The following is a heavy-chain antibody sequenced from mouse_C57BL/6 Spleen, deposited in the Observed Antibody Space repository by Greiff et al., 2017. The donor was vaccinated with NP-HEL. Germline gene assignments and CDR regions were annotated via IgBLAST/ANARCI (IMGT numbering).Heavy chain of an antibody. CDR3: TGGMDY. V-gene: IGHV1-15*01. CDR1: GYTFTDYE. CDR2: IDPETGGT. J-gene: IGHJ4*01. Sequence: VKLVESGAELVRPGASVTLSCKASGYTFTDYEMHWVKQTPVHGLEWIGAIDPETGGTAYNQKFKGKAILTADKSSSTAYMELRSLTSEDSAVYYCTGGMDYWGQGTSVTVSS.